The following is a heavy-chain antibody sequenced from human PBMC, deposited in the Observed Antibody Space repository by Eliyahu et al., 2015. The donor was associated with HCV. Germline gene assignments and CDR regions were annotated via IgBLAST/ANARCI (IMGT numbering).Heavy chain of an antibody. Sequence: QVQLQQWGAGLLKPSETLSLTCAVYGGSFSGYYWXWIRQPPGKGLXXXGEINHSGSTNYNPXLKSRVTISVDTSKNQFSLKLSSVTAADTAVYYCARVLTLRLGRLFGQSSKAGYCSSTSCYVGLAFDIWGQGTMVTVSS. D-gene: IGHD2-2*01. J-gene: IGHJ3*02. CDR1: GGSFSGYY. V-gene: IGHV4-34*01. CDR2: INHSGST. CDR3: ARVLTLRLGRLFGQSSKAGYCSSTSCYVGLAFDI.